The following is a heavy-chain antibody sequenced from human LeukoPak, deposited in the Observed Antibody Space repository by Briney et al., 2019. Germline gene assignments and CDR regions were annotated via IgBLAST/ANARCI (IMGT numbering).Heavy chain of an antibody. CDR1: GGTFSSYA. D-gene: IGHD6-19*01. CDR3: ARGEEWLVHSAIDY. Sequence: SVKVSCKASGGTFSSYAISWVRQAPAQGLEWMGGIIPIFGTANYAQKFQGRGTTTADESTSTAYMELSSLRSEDTAVYYCARGEEWLVHSAIDYWGQGTLVTVSS. CDR2: IIPIFGTA. J-gene: IGHJ4*02. V-gene: IGHV1-69*13.